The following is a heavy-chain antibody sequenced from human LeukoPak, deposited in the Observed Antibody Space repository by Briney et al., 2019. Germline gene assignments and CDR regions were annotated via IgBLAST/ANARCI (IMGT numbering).Heavy chain of an antibody. J-gene: IGHJ6*03. Sequence: SETLSLTCTVSGGSISSSSYYWGWIRQPPGKGLEWIGSIYYSGSTYYNPSLKSRVTISVDTSKNQFSLKLSSVTAADTAVYYCARATAMAINYYYYYMDVWGKGTTVTISS. CDR1: GGSISSSSYY. CDR3: ARATAMAINYYYYYMDV. CDR2: IYYSGST. V-gene: IGHV4-39*07. D-gene: IGHD5-18*01.